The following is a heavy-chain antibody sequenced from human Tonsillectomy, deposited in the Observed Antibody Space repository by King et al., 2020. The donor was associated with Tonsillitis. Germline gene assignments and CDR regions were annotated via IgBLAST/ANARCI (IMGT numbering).Heavy chain of an antibody. CDR2: ISYDGSDK. D-gene: IGHD3-10*01. Sequence: QVQLVESGGGVVQPGRSLRLSCAASGFTFSNYGMHWVRQAPGKGLEWVAVISYDGSDKYYADSVKGRFTISRDNSKNTLYLQMNSLRAEDTAVYYCAKVDLMVRGVIITERYYYGMDVWGQGTTVTVSS. CDR1: GFTFSNYG. V-gene: IGHV3-30*18. CDR3: AKVDLMVRGVIITERYYYGMDV. J-gene: IGHJ6*02.